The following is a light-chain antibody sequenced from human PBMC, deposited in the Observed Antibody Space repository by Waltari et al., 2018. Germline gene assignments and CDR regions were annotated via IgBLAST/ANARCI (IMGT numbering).Light chain of an antibody. V-gene: IGKV1-9*01. CDR3: QHVYSYPVT. Sequence: DIHLTQSPSFLSASVGDRVHFTCRASQGISGYLAWYQHKPNKAPRLLIDAASTLQSGVPSRFSGGKSGTEFTLTISSLQPEDFATYFCQHVYSYPVTFGGGTTVDI. CDR1: QGISGY. CDR2: AAS. J-gene: IGKJ4*01.